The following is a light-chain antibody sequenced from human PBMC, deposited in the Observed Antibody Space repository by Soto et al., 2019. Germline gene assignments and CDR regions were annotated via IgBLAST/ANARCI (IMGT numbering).Light chain of an antibody. V-gene: IGLV2-14*01. CDR3: SSYTSSITLV. CDR2: DVS. CDR1: SSDVGGYNY. Sequence: QSALTQPASVSGSPGQSITISCTGTSSDVGGYNYVSWYQQYPGKAPKLMIYDVSNWPSGVSNRFSGSKSGNTASLTISGLQAEDEADYYCSSYTSSITLVFGGGTKVTVL. J-gene: IGLJ2*01.